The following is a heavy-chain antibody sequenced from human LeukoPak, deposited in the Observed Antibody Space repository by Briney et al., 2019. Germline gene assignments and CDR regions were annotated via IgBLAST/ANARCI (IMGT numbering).Heavy chain of an antibody. CDR1: GGTFSSYA. CDR3: ARVSYYDSSGYRNYYYGMDV. V-gene: IGHV1-69*13. CDR2: IIPIFGTA. Sequence: GASVKVSCKASGGTFSSYAISWVRQAPGQGLEWMGGIIPIFGTANYAQKFQGRVTITADESTSTAHMELSSLRSEDTAVYYCARVSYYDSSGYRNYYYGMDVWGQGTTVTVSS. D-gene: IGHD3-22*01. J-gene: IGHJ6*02.